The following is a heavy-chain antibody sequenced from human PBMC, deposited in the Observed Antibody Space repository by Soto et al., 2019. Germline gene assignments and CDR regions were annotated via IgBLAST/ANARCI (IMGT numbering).Heavy chain of an antibody. D-gene: IGHD6-19*01. V-gene: IGHV4-34*01. CDR2: INHSGST. CDR3: ARGETDSSIDY. CDR1: GGSFSGYY. Sequence: QVQLQQWGAGLLKPSETLSLTCAVYGGSFSGYYWSWIRKPPGKGLEWIWEINHSGSTNYNPSLKRRVTISVDTSKNQSSLKLSTVTAADTAVYYCARGETDSSIDYWGQGTLVTVSS. J-gene: IGHJ4*02.